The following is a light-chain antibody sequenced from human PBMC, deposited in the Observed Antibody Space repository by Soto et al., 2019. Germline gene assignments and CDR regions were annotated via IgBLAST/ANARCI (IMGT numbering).Light chain of an antibody. CDR2: AAS. V-gene: IGKV1-8*01. J-gene: IGKJ5*01. CDR1: QGISSY. Sequence: AIPMTQSPSSLSASTGDRVTITCLASQGISSYLAWYQQKPGKAPKLLIYAASTLQSGVPSRFSGSGSGTDFTLTISSLQPEDFATYYCQQLNSYPSITFGQGTRLEIK. CDR3: QQLNSYPSIT.